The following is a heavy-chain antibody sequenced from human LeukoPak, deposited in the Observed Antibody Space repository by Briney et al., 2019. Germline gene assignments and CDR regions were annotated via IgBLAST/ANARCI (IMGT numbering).Heavy chain of an antibody. CDR1: GYTFTSYG. CDR3: AREALGYTQSAIAFDP. Sequence: ASVKVSCKASGYTFTSYGISWVRLAPGQGLEWMGWISAYNGNTNYAQKLQGRVTMTTDTSTSTAYMELRSLRSDDTAVYYCAREALGYTQSAIAFDPWGQGTLVTVSS. V-gene: IGHV1-18*01. CDR2: ISAYNGNT. D-gene: IGHD2-2*02. J-gene: IGHJ5*02.